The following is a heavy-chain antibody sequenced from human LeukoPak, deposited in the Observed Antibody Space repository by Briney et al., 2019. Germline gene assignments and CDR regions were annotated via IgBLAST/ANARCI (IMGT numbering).Heavy chain of an antibody. Sequence: SETLSLTCTVSGGSISSSSYYWGWIRQPPGKGLEWIGSIYYSGGTYYNPSLKSRVTVSVDTSKNQFSLKLSSVTAADTAVYYCASGYSGYSSGWYEVYRGQGTLDTVSS. CDR3: ASGYSGYSSGWYEVY. J-gene: IGHJ4*02. CDR1: GGSISSSSYY. CDR2: IYYSGGT. V-gene: IGHV4-39*01. D-gene: IGHD6-19*01.